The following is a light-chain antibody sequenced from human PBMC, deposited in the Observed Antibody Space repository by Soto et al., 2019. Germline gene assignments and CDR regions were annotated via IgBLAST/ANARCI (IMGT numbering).Light chain of an antibody. J-gene: IGKJ1*01. V-gene: IGKV3-15*01. CDR2: GAS. Sequence: EMVMTQSPATLSVSPGERATLSCRASQSISSNLAWYQQKPGQAPRLLIYGASTRATGIPARVSGSGSGTEFTLTISSLQSEDFAVYYCQQYNNWPQTFGQGTKV. CDR3: QQYNNWPQT. CDR1: QSISSN.